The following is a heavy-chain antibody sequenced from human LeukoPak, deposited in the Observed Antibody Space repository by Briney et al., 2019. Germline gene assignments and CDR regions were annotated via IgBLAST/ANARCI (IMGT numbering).Heavy chain of an antibody. CDR1: GGTFSSYT. Sequence: SVKVSCKASGGTFSSYTISWVRQVPGQGLEWMGRIIPILGIANYAQKFQGRVTITADKSTSTAYMELSSLRSEDTAVYYCARGYSYGFGYFDYWGQGTLVTVSS. J-gene: IGHJ4*02. CDR3: ARGYSYGFGYFDY. V-gene: IGHV1-69*02. CDR2: IIPILGIA. D-gene: IGHD5-18*01.